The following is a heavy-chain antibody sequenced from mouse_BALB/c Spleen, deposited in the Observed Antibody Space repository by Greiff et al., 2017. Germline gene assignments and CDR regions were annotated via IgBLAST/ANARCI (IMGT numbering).Heavy chain of an antibody. V-gene: IGHV1-87*01. CDR3: ARGGWSYYFDY. CDR2: IYPGDGDT. Sequence: QVQLQQSGAELARPGASVKLSCKASGYTFTSYWMQWVKQRPGQGLEWIGAIYPGDGDTRYTQKFKGKATLTADKSSSTAYMQLSSLASEDSAVYYCARGGWSYYFDYWGQGTTLTVSS. CDR1: GYTFTSYW. D-gene: IGHD2-3*01. J-gene: IGHJ2*01.